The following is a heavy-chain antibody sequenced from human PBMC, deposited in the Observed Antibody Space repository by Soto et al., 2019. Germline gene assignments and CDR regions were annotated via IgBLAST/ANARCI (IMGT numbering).Heavy chain of an antibody. CDR3: ASHYYDSSGYYSEYYFDY. V-gene: IGHV3-11*01. CDR2: ISSSGSTI. J-gene: IGHJ4*02. Sequence: PGGSLRLSCAASGFTFSDYYMSWIRQAPGKGLEWVSYISSSGSTIYYADSVKGRFTISRDNAKNSLYLQMNSLRAEDTAVYYCASHYYDSSGYYSEYYFDYWGQGTLVTVSS. D-gene: IGHD3-22*01. CDR1: GFTFSDYY.